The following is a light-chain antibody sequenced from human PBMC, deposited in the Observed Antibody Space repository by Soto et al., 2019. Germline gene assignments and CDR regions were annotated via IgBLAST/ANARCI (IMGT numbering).Light chain of an antibody. CDR3: AAWDDSLSDPV. CDR1: SSNVGSNY. CDR2: RNN. Sequence: QPVLTQPPSASGTPGQRVTISCSGSSSNVGSNYVYWYQQFPGTAPKLLIYRNNDRPSGVPDRFSGSKSGTSASLAISGLRSEDEADYFCAAWDDSLSDPVFGGGTKVTVL. J-gene: IGLJ2*01. V-gene: IGLV1-47*01.